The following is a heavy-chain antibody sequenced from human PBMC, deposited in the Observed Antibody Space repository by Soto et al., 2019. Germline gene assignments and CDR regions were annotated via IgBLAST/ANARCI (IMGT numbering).Heavy chain of an antibody. Sequence: HPGGSLRLSCAASGFTFSSYSMNWVRQAPGKGLEWVSYISSSSSTIYYADSVKGRFTISRDNAKNSLYLQMNSLREEETAVYYCARDDYYGSGSYAFDIWGQGTMVTVSS. CDR3: ARDDYYGSGSYAFDI. D-gene: IGHD3-10*01. J-gene: IGHJ3*02. CDR2: ISSSSSTI. V-gene: IGHV3-48*02. CDR1: GFTFSSYS.